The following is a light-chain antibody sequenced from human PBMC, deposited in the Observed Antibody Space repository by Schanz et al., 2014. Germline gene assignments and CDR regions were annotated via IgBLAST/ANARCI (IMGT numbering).Light chain of an antibody. V-gene: IGKV3-20*01. CDR2: GAS. CDR1: RSISGYD. J-gene: IGKJ4*01. CDR3: QQFGSSPLT. Sequence: EIVLTQSPGTLSLSPGERATLSCKASRSISGYDLAWYQQKPGQAPRLLIYGASTRATGIPARFSGSGSGTEFTLTISSLQSEDFAVYYCQQFGSSPLTFGAGTKVEIK.